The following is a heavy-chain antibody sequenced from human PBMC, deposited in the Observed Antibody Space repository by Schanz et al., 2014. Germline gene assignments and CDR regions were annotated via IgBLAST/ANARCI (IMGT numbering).Heavy chain of an antibody. CDR1: GYTFTRSG. D-gene: IGHD1-26*01. CDR3: ARDRDQWDGNYLDY. V-gene: IGHV1-18*01. J-gene: IGHJ4*02. Sequence: QVQLVQSGGEVKTPGASVKVSCKASGYTFTRSGISWVRQAPGQGLEWMGWIGGSHGNTNFAQKFQGRVTMTTDTSTSTVYMEPRSLTSDDSAVYYCARDRDQWDGNYLDYWGQGTLVTVSS. CDR2: IGGSHGNT.